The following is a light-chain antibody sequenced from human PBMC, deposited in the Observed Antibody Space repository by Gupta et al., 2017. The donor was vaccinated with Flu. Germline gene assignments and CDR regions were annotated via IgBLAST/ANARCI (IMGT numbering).Light chain of an antibody. J-gene: IGKJ1*01. V-gene: IGKV4-1*01. CDR1: QSVLYSSNNKNY. CDR2: WAS. Sequence: SLGEGATINCKSSQSVLYSSNNKNYFAWYQQKPGQPPKLLIYWASTRESGVPDRFSGSGSGTDFTLTISSLQAEDVAVYYCQQYYSIPWTFGQGTKVDIK. CDR3: QQYYSIPWT.